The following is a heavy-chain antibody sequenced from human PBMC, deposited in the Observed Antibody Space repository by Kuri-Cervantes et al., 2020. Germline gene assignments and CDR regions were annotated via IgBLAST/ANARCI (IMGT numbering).Heavy chain of an antibody. CDR1: GFTFSSYG. D-gene: IGHD3-3*01. J-gene: IGHJ6*02. Sequence: GGSLRPSCAASGFTFSSYGMHGVRQAPGKGLEWVGVISYDGSNKYFADPVKGRFTIPRDNSKNTLYLQMNSLRAEDTAGYYCARVSGEWFGPMDVWGRGTTVTVSS. CDR3: ARVSGEWFGPMDV. V-gene: IGHV3-30*03. CDR2: ISYDGSNK.